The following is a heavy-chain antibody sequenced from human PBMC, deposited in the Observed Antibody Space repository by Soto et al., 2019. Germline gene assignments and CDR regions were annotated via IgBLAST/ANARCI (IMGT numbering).Heavy chain of an antibody. Sequence: QVQLVQSGAEVKKPGASVKVSCKASGYTFTNYGITWVRQAPGQGLEWMGWISAYNGNTNYAPKLQGRVTMTTDTSTSTAYMVLRSLRSDDTAVYYCARDWVTVYGGSYPGAFDLWGQGTVVTVSS. V-gene: IGHV1-18*01. CDR1: GYTFTNYG. CDR2: ISAYNGNT. D-gene: IGHD1-26*01. J-gene: IGHJ3*01. CDR3: ARDWVTVYGGSYPGAFDL.